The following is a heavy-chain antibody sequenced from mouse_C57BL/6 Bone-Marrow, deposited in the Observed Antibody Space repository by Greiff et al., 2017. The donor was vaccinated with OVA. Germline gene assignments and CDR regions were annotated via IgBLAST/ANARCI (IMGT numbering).Heavy chain of an antibody. D-gene: IGHD1-1*01. CDR1: GFTFSDFY. Sequence: EVQVVESGGGLVQSGRSLRLSCATSGFTFSDFYMEWVRQAPGKGLAWIAASRNKANDYTTEYSASVKGRFIVSRDTSQSILYLQMNALRAEDTAIYYCARDALYGSSPAWFAYWGQGTLVTVSA. CDR3: ARDALYGSSPAWFAY. J-gene: IGHJ3*01. CDR2: SRNKANDYTT. V-gene: IGHV7-1*01.